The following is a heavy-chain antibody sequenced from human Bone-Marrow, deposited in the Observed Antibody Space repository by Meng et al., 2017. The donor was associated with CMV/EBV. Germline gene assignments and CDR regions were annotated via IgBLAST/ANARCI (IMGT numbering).Heavy chain of an antibody. Sequence: SGFTFSSYAMSWVRQAPGKGLEWVSTTIASGGDTYYADSMKGRFTVSRDNSKNTLYLQMNSLRAEDTAVYYCARVDAGYSYGYVVYWGQGTLVTVSS. D-gene: IGHD5-18*01. V-gene: IGHV3-23*01. CDR3: ARVDAGYSYGYVVY. CDR1: GFTFSSYA. J-gene: IGHJ4*02. CDR2: TIASGGDT.